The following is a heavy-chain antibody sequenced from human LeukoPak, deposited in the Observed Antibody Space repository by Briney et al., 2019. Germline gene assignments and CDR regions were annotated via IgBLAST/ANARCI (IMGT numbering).Heavy chain of an antibody. V-gene: IGHV4-4*07. J-gene: IGHJ6*03. CDR3: ARDSAYYYYYMDV. CDR2: IYTSGST. CDR1: GASISSYY. Sequence: SETLSLTCTVSGASISSYYWSWIQQPAGKGLEWIGRIYTSGSTNYNPSLKSRVTMSVDTSKNQFSLKLSSVTAADTAVYYCARDSAYYYYYMDVWGKGTTVTVSS. D-gene: IGHD3-10*01.